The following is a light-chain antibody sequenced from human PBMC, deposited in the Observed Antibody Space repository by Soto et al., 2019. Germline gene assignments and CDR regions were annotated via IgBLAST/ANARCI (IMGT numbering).Light chain of an antibody. Sequence: EIVMTQSPATLSVSPGERATLSCRASQSVTSRLAWYQQKPGQAPRLLIYGASTRATGIPARFSGSGSGTDFTLTVSSLQSEDFVVYYCQQYYSWPYTFGQGTKLEIK. CDR2: GAS. V-gene: IGKV3-15*01. CDR1: QSVTSR. CDR3: QQYYSWPYT. J-gene: IGKJ2*01.